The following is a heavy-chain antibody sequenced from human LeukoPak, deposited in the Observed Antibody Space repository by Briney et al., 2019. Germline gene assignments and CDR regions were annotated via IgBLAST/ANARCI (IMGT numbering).Heavy chain of an antibody. CDR2: IYVSGST. CDR1: GGSISSYY. Sequence: SSETLSLTCTVSGGSISSYYWTWIRQPPGRGLEWIGYIYVSGSTNYNPSLKSRVTISVDTSKNQFSLKLSSVTAADTAVYYCARDPYWGQGTLVTVSS. V-gene: IGHV4-59*12. J-gene: IGHJ4*02. CDR3: ARDPY.